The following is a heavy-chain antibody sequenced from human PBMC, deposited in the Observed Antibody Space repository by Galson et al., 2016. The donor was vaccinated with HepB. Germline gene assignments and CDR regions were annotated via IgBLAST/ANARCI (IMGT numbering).Heavy chain of an antibody. V-gene: IGHV7-4-1*01. J-gene: IGHJ4*02. CDR1: GYTFTTYA. D-gene: IGHD6-19*01. CDR2: INTNTGNP. CDR3: ARGGSGWYGN. Sequence: SVKVSCKASGYTFTTYAMNWVRQAPGQGLEWMGWINTNTGNPSYAQGFTGRFVFSLDTSVSTAYPQISSLKTEDTAVYYCARGGSGWYGNWGQGTLVTVSS.